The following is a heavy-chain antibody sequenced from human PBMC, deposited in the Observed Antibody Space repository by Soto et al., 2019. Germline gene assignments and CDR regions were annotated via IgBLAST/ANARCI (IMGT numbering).Heavy chain of an antibody. Sequence: EVQLVESGGGLVQPGGSLRLSCAASGFTFNSYWMHWVRQAPGEGRVWVARIVPEGSDRNYADSVKGRFTTSRDNARSTLYLQMNSLRAEDTAVYYCVRDKDGYNFWGQGTMVTVSS. D-gene: IGHD5-12*01. J-gene: IGHJ3*01. CDR2: IVPEGSDR. V-gene: IGHV3-74*01. CDR3: VRDKDGYNF. CDR1: GFTFNSYW.